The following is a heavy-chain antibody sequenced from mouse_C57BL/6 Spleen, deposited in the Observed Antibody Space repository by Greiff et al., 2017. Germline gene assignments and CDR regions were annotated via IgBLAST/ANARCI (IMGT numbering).Heavy chain of an antibody. CDR3: TTNYGSSWGFDD. CDR1: GFNIKDDY. J-gene: IGHJ2*01. Sequence: EVQLQQSGAELVRPGASVKLSCTASGFNIKDDYMHWVKQRPEQGLEWIGWIDPENGDTEYASKFQGKATITADTSSNTAYLQLSSLTSEDTAVYYCTTNYGSSWGFDDWGQGTTLTVSS. V-gene: IGHV14-4*01. CDR2: IDPENGDT. D-gene: IGHD1-1*01.